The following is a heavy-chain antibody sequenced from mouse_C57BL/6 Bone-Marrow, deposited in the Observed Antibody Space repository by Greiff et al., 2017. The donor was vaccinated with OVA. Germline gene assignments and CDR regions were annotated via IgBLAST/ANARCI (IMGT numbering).Heavy chain of an antibody. V-gene: IGHV1-5*01. CDR2: IYPGNSDT. J-gene: IGHJ4*01. CDR1: GYTFTSYW. CDR3: TLPNWDAMDY. Sequence: EVQLVESGTVLARPGASVKMSCKTSGYTFTSYWMTWVKQRPGRGLEWIGAIYPGNSDTSYNQKFKGKAKLPAVTSASTAYMELSSLTNEDSAVYYCTLPNWDAMDYWGQGTSVTVSS. D-gene: IGHD4-1*01.